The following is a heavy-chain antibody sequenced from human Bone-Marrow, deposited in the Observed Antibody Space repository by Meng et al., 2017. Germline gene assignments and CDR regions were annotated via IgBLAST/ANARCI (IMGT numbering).Heavy chain of an antibody. CDR2: ISYDGSNK. Sequence: QVQLVESGGGVVQHGRSLRISGAASGFTFSSYGMHWVRQAPGKGLEWVAVISYDGSNKYYADSVKGRFTISRDNSKNTLYLQMNSLRAEDTAVYYCAKNIVGAKELIEDGGQGTLVTVSS. CDR1: GFTFSSYG. D-gene: IGHD1-26*01. J-gene: IGHJ4*02. CDR3: AKNIVGAKELIED. V-gene: IGHV3-30*18.